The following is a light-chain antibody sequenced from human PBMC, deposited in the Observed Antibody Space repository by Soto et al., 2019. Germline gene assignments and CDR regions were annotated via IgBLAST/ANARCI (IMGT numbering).Light chain of an antibody. J-gene: IGLJ2*01. CDR2: EVS. CDR1: SSDVGGYDY. V-gene: IGLV2-14*01. CDR3: SSYTSSSTVL. Sequence: QSALTQPASVSGSPGQSITISCSGTSSDVGGYDYVSWYQHHPGKAPKLIISEVSDRPSGVSDRFSGSKSGNTASLAISGLQADDEADYYCSSYTSSSTVLFGGGTKLTVL.